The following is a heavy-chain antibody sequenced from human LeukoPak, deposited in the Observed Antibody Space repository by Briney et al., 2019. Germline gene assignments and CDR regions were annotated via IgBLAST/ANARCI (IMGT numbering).Heavy chain of an antibody. CDR3: ARRSGYAQPGSYYYYYMDV. V-gene: IGHV1-69*01. CDR1: GGTFSSYA. J-gene: IGHJ6*03. D-gene: IGHD5-12*01. CDR2: IIPIFGTA. Sequence: GSSVKVSCKASGGTFSSYAISWVRQAPAQGLEWMGGIIPIFGTANYAQKFQGRVTIAADEPTSTAYMELSSLRSEDTAVYYCARRSGYAQPGSYYYYYMDVWGKGTTVTVSS.